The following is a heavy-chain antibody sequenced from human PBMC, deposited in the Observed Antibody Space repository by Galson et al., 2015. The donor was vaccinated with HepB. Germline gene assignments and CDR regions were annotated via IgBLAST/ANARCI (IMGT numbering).Heavy chain of an antibody. Sequence: SVKVSCKASGGTFSSYAISWVRQAPGQGLEWMGGIIPIFGTANYAQKFQGRVTITADESTSTAYMELSSLRSEDTAVYYCARGSYYDSSGYCFYGWFDPWGQGTLVTVSS. D-gene: IGHD3-22*01. CDR3: ARGSYYDSSGYCFYGWFDP. J-gene: IGHJ5*02. CDR2: IIPIFGTA. CDR1: GGTFSSYA. V-gene: IGHV1-69*13.